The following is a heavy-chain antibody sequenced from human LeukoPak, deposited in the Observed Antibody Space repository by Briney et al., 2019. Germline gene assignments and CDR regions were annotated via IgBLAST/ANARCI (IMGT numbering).Heavy chain of an antibody. CDR2: INAGNGNT. CDR3: ARDHPVQLWLLGY. CDR1: GYTFTSYA. Sequence: RASVKVSCKASGYTFTSYAMHWVRQAPGQRLEWMGWINAGNGNTKYSQKFQGRVTITRDTSASTAYMELSSLRSEDTAVYYCARDHPVQLWLLGYWGQGTLVTVSS. J-gene: IGHJ4*02. V-gene: IGHV1-3*01. D-gene: IGHD5-18*01.